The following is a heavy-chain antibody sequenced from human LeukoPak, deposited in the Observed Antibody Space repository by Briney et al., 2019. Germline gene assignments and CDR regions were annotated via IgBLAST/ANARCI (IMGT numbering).Heavy chain of an antibody. CDR3: AWDNGFSLFAT. Sequence: GGSLRLSCAASGFTITTYWMRWVRQVPGKGLVWVSRINSEGDNTNYADSVKGRFTISRDKAKNTLYLQINSMRADVTAVYYCAWDNGFSLFATWGPGTLVTVSS. J-gene: IGHJ5*02. D-gene: IGHD5-18*01. V-gene: IGHV3-74*01. CDR2: INSEGDNT. CDR1: GFTITTYW.